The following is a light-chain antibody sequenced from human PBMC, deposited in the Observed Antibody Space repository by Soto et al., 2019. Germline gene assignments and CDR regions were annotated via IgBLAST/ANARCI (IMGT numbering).Light chain of an antibody. CDR2: GAS. J-gene: IGKJ1*01. Sequence: EIVLTQSPGTLSLSPGERATLSCRSSQRVSSSDLAWYQQKPGQAPRLLIYGASSRATGIPDRFSGSGSGTDFTLTISGREPEDSAAYYCQRHGATFGQGTKVEIK. CDR1: QRVSSSD. CDR3: QRHGAT. V-gene: IGKV3-20*01.